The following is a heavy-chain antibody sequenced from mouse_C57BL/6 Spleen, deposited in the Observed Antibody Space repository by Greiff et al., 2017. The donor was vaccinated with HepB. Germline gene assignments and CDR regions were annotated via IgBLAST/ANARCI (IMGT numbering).Heavy chain of an antibody. Sequence: VQLQQSGAELVRPGASVTLSCKASGYTFTDYEMHWVKQTPVHGLEWIGAIDPETGGTAYNQKFKGKAILTADKSSSTAYMELRSLTSEDSAVYYCTNSWYYFDYWGQGTTLTVSS. CDR3: TNSWYYFDY. V-gene: IGHV1-15*01. J-gene: IGHJ2*01. CDR2: IDPETGGT. CDR1: GYTFTDYE. D-gene: IGHD1-1*01.